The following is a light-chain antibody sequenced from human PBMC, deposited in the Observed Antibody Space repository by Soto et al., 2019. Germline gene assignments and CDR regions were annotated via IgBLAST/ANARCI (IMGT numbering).Light chain of an antibody. J-gene: IGKJ1*01. CDR1: QNISNY. V-gene: IGKV3-11*01. CDR3: QQRSNWSRT. CDR2: DVS. Sequence: ILFTHSPATLSFSPGKKATLSSRASQNISNYLIWYQQKPGQAPRLLIYDVSNRATGIPARFSGSGSGTDFTLTTSSLEPEDFAVYYCQQRSNWSRTFGQGTKVDIK.